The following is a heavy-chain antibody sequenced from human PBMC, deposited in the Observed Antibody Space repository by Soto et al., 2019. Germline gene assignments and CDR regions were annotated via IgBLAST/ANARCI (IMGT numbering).Heavy chain of an antibody. CDR3: AREIRDLTNYYYYYYMDV. CDR1: GFTFSSYG. V-gene: IGHV3-33*01. CDR2: IWYDGSNK. D-gene: IGHD3-10*01. J-gene: IGHJ6*03. Sequence: QVQLVESGGGVVQPGRSLRLSCAASGFTFSSYGMHWVRQAPGKGLEWVAVIWYDGSNKYYADSVKGRFTISRDNSKNTLYLLMNSLRAEDTAVYYCAREIRDLTNYYYYYYMDVWGKGTTVTVSS.